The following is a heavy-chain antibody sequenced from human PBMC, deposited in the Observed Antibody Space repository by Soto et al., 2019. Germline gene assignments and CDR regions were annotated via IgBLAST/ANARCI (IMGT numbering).Heavy chain of an antibody. J-gene: IGHJ5*02. CDR3: SKGPRASSWNNWFDP. Sequence: HPGGSLRLSCAASGFTFSSYAMSWVRQAPGKGLEWVSVISGSGGSTFYADSVTGRFTISRDNSKNTLFLQMNDLRAEDTAVYYCSKGPRASSWNNWFDPWGQGT. CDR2: ISGSGGST. V-gene: IGHV3-23*01. D-gene: IGHD6-13*01. CDR1: GFTFSSYA.